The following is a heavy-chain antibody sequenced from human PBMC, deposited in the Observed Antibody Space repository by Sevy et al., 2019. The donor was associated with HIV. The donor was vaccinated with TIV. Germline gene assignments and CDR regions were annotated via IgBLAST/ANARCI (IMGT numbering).Heavy chain of an antibody. V-gene: IGHV4-61*01. J-gene: IGHJ4*02. CDR1: GGSVSSGRYY. CDR2: IYYNGRA. D-gene: IGHD3-10*01. CDR3: ASDCYYGLGSYHS. Sequence: SETLSLTCTVSGGSVSSGRYYWSWIRQSPGKGLEWIGYIYYNGRANQNPSLKSRVTMSLDTSKNQVSLRLRSVTTQDTAVYYCASDCYYGLGSYHSWGQGTLVTVSS.